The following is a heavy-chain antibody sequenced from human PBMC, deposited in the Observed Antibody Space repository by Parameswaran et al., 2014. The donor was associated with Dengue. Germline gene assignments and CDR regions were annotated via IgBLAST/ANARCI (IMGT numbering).Heavy chain of an antibody. CDR1: GYTFTGYY. V-gene: IGHV1-2*02. J-gene: IGHJ3*02. CDR2: INPNSGGT. Sequence: PGASVKVSCKASGYTFTGYYMHWVRQAPGQGLEWMGWINPNSGGTNYAQKFQGRVTMTRDTSISTAYMELSRLRSDDTAVYYCARVRAAGSEWDAFDIWGQGTMVTVSS. D-gene: IGHD2-8*01. CDR3: ARVRAAGSEWDAFDI.